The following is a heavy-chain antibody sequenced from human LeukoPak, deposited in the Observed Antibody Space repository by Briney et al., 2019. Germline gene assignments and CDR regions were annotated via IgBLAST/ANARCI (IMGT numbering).Heavy chain of an antibody. CDR3: ARVTGYSSGWLDY. V-gene: IGHV1-69*01. CDR1: GGTFSSYA. Sequence: ASVKVSCKASGGTFSSYAISWVRQAPGQGLEWMGGIIPIFGTANYAQRFQGRVTITADESTSTAYMELSSLRSEDTAVHYCARVTGYSSGWLDYWGQGTLVTVSS. J-gene: IGHJ4*02. D-gene: IGHD6-19*01. CDR2: IIPIFGTA.